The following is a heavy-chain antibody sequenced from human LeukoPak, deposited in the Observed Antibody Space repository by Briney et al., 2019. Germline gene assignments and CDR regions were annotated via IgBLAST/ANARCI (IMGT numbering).Heavy chain of an antibody. CDR2: ISGSGGST. CDR1: GFTFSSYA. D-gene: IGHD3-9*01. Sequence: GGSPRLSCAASGFTFSSYAMSWVRQAPGKGLEWVSAISGSGGSTYYADSVKGRFTISRDNSKNTLYLQMNSLRAEDTAVYYCVFVDFDWLPSAFDYWGQGTLVTVSS. V-gene: IGHV3-23*01. CDR3: VFVDFDWLPSAFDY. J-gene: IGHJ4*02.